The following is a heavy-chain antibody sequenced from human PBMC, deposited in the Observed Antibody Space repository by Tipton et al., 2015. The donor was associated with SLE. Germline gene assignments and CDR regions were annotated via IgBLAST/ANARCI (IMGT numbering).Heavy chain of an antibody. J-gene: IGHJ4*02. D-gene: IGHD6-13*01. CDR1: GGSISSLY. CDR2: INYSGST. Sequence: TLSLTCTVSGGSISSLYCSWVRRPPGKALEWVAYINYSGSTNYDPSLKSRVTMSVDTSKNQFSLKLSSVTAADTAVYYCARRRGSSWYEDYFDYWGQGTLVTVSS. CDR3: ARRRGSSWYEDYFDY. V-gene: IGHV4-59*11.